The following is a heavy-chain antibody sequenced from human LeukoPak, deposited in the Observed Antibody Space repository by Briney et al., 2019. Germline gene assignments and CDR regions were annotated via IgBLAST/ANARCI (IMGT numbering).Heavy chain of an antibody. CDR1: GFTFSTYS. Sequence: PGGSLRLSCAASGFTFSTYSMTWVRQAPGKGLEWVSSISTSSSYIYYADSVKGRFTISRDNAKKSLYLQMNSLRAEDTAVYYCARETPQKGAHYMDVWGKGTTVTISS. V-gene: IGHV3-21*04. J-gene: IGHJ6*03. CDR2: ISTSSSYI. CDR3: ARETPQKGAHYMDV. D-gene: IGHD3-16*01.